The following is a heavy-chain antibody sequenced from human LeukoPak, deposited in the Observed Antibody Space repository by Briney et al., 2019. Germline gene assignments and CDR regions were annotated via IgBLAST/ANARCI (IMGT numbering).Heavy chain of an antibody. CDR3: AIGVVIMYYFDY. CDR1: GYTFTSYD. D-gene: IGHD3-3*01. V-gene: IGHV1-8*03. CDR2: MNPNNGNT. J-gene: IGHJ4*02. Sequence: ASVKVSCKASGYTFTSYDINWVRQATGQGLEWMGWMNPNNGNTGYAQKFQGRVTITRNTSINTAYMELSSLRSGDTAVYYCAIGVVIMYYFDYWGQGALVTVSS.